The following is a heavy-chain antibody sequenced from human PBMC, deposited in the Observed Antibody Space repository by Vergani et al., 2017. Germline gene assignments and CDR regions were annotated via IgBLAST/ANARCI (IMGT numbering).Heavy chain of an antibody. J-gene: IGHJ4*02. CDR2: MYTNGNT. D-gene: IGHD1-1*01. CDR3: TGVSGERPDS. V-gene: IGHV4-61*02. Sequence: QVQLQESGPGLVKPSQTLSLTCTVSGGSINSGSYYWTWIRQPAGKGLEWIGRMYTNGNTQYNPSLKSRATFSVDTSKNHFSLKLISVTAADTADYYCTGVSGERPDSWGQGTRVTVSS. CDR1: GGSINSGSYY.